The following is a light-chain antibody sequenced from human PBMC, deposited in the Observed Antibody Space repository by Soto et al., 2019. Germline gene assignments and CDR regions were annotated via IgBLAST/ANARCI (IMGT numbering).Light chain of an antibody. CDR2: DAS. CDR3: QQRSNWPPIT. CDR1: QHISGY. V-gene: IGKV3-11*01. Sequence: ILTQAPAPLSLSPGESATLSCRSSQHISGYLAWYQQKPGQAPRLLISDASNRATGIPARFSGSGSGTDFTLTISSLEPEDFAVYFCQQRSNWPPITLGQGTRLEIK. J-gene: IGKJ5*01.